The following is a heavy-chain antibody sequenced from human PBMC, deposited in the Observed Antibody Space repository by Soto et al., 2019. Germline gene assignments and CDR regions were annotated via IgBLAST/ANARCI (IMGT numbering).Heavy chain of an antibody. Sequence: SLSLACAASGFTFISYGIHFFRQAPGKWLEWVAVISYDGSNKYYADSVKGRFTISRDNSKNTLYLQMNSLRAEDTAVYYCANALSSLTDYYWGQGTLVTVSS. CDR2: ISYDGSNK. CDR1: GFTFISYG. CDR3: ANALSSLTDYY. J-gene: IGHJ4*02. V-gene: IGHV3-30*18. D-gene: IGHD3-16*02.